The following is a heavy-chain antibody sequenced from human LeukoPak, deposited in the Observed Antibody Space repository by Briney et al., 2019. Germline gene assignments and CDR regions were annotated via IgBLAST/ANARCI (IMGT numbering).Heavy chain of an antibody. CDR3: ARGEGWTLPGYFRH. CDR2: IYTSGST. CDR1: GGSISSYY. D-gene: IGHD3/OR15-3a*01. Sequence: SETLSLTCTVSGGSISSYYWSWIRQPAGKGLEWIGRIYTSGSTNYNPSLKSRVIISVDTFKNQFSLKLSSVTAADTAVYYCARGEGWTLPGYFRHWGQGTLITVSS. J-gene: IGHJ1*01. V-gene: IGHV4-4*07.